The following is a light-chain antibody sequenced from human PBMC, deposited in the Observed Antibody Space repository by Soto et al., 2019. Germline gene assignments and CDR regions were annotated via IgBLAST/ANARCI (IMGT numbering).Light chain of an antibody. V-gene: IGKV2-28*01. CDR2: LGS. CDR3: MQALQNPVT. CDR1: QSLLHLNGNNY. J-gene: IGKJ5*01. Sequence: DIVMTQSPLSLPVTPGEPASISCRSSQSLLHLNGNNYLDWYLQKPGQSPQLLIYLGSNRASGVPDRFSGSGSGTDFTLKISRVEAEDVGIYYCMQALQNPVTFCQGTRLEIK.